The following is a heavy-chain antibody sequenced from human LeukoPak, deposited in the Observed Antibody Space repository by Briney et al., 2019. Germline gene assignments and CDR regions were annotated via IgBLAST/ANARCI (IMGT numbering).Heavy chain of an antibody. CDR1: GYTFTGYY. CDR2: INPNSGGT. V-gene: IGHV1-2*06. D-gene: IGHD6-19*01. CDR3: ARGSWLANGGFFDY. J-gene: IGHJ4*02. Sequence: GASVKVSCKASGYTFTGYYMHWVRQAPGQGLEWMGRINPNSGGTNYAQNFQGRVTVTRDTSISTAYMELSSLRSDDTAVYYCARGSWLANGGFFDYWGQGTLVTVSS.